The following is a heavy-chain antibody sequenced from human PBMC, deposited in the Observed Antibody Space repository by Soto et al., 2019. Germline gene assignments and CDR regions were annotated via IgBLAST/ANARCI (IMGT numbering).Heavy chain of an antibody. D-gene: IGHD3-22*01. J-gene: IGHJ5*02. CDR3: ARDSSGYYWFDP. Sequence: SETLSLTCTVSGGSVSNGYFWGWIRQPPGKGPEWLGSIYHSGTTYYNPSVKGRATISVDTSKNQFSLKMSSVTAVDTAVYYCARDSSGYYWFDPWGQGTLVTVSS. CDR2: IYHSGTT. V-gene: IGHV4-38-2*02. CDR1: GGSVSNGYF.